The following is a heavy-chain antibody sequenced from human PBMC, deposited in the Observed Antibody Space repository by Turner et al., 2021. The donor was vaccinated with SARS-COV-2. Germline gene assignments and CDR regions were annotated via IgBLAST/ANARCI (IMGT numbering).Heavy chain of an antibody. CDR2: VYYGGST. J-gene: IGHJ4*02. CDR1: GGSISSSSYY. CDR3: ARLPYYYDSSGPIDY. V-gene: IGHV4-39*01. D-gene: IGHD3-22*01. Sequence: QLQLQESGPGLVKPSETLSLTCTVSGGSISSSSYYWGWIRQAPGKGLEWIGTVYYGGSTYYNPSLKSRVTISVDTSKNQFSLKLSYVTAADTAVYYCARLPYYYDSSGPIDYWGQGTLVTVSS.